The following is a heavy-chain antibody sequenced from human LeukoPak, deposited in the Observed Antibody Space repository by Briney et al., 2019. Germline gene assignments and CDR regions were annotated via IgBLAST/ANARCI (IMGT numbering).Heavy chain of an antibody. D-gene: IGHD1-7*01. CDR1: GGSISSYY. V-gene: IGHV4-59*01. CDR2: IYYSGST. CDR3: ARGERNYNWNFVGT. J-gene: IGHJ5*02. Sequence: PSETLSLTCTVSGGSISSYYWSWVRQPPGKGLEWIGYIYYSGSTNYNPSLKSRVTISVDTSKNQFSLRLSSVTPADTAVYYCARGERNYNWNFVGTWGRGTLVTVSS.